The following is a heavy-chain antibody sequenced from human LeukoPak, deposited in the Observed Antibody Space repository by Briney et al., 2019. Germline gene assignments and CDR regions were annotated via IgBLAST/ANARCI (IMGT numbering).Heavy chain of an antibody. CDR2: IDHIGRN. V-gene: IGHV4-34*01. CDR3: ARPIDCSSTICTGPMDV. CDR1: GGSFQSFY. D-gene: IGHD2-2*01. J-gene: IGHJ6*03. Sequence: SETLSLTCAVYGGSFQSFYWTWVRQFPGRRLEWIGEIDHIGRNKYNPSLKSRLTISIDRSKNQFSLRLASVTGAATAMYFCARPIDCSSTICTGPMDVWGRGTTVTVSS.